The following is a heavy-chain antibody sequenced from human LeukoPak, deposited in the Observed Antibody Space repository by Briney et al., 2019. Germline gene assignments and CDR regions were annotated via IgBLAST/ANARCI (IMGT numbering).Heavy chain of an antibody. CDR2: IYYSGST. D-gene: IGHD2-2*01. CDR1: GFTFSSYA. Sequence: LRLSCAASGFTFSSYAMSWVRQHPGKGLEWIGYIYYSGSTYHNPSLKSRVTIAVDTSKNQFSLKLSSVTAADTAVYYCATVPAAIRAVDYWGQGTLVTVSS. CDR3: ATVPAAIRAVDY. V-gene: IGHV4-31*02. J-gene: IGHJ4*02.